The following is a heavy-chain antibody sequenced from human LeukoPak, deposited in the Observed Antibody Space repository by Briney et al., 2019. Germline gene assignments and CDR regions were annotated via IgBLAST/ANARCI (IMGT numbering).Heavy chain of an antibody. Sequence: PGRSRRLSCAASGFTFSSYAMHWVRQAPGKGLEWVSSISSSSSYIYYADSVKGRFTISRDNAKNSLYLQMNSLRAEDTAVYYCARDQGSGYDAFDIWGQGTMVTVSS. J-gene: IGHJ3*02. CDR2: ISSSSSYI. V-gene: IGHV3-21*01. CDR1: GFTFSSYA. CDR3: ARDQGSGYDAFDI. D-gene: IGHD3-22*01.